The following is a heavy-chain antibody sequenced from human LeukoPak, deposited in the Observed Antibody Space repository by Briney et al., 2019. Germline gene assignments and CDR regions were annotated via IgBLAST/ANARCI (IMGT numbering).Heavy chain of an antibody. V-gene: IGHV4-39*07. CDR1: GGSISSSSYY. Sequence: SETLSLTCTVSGGSISSSSYYWGWIRQPPGKGLEWIGSIYYSGSTYYNPSLKSRVTISVDTSKNQFSLRLSSVTAADTAVYYCARDRVDYGDYVFYYYYGMDVWGQGTTVTVSS. J-gene: IGHJ6*02. D-gene: IGHD4-17*01. CDR2: IYYSGST. CDR3: ARDRVDYGDYVFYYYYGMDV.